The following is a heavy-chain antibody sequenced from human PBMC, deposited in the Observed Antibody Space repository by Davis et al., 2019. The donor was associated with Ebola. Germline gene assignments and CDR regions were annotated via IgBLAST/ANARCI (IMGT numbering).Heavy chain of an antibody. D-gene: IGHD6-19*01. CDR3: AKDLGRGWYGYYFDY. V-gene: IGHV3-21*04. CDR2: ISSGSTYI. Sequence: GESLKISCAASGFTFSDYYMNWIRQAPGKGLEWVSSISSGSTYIYYADSVKGRLTISRDNAKNSLYLQMNSLRDEDTAVYYCAKDLGRGWYGYYFDYWGQGTLVTVSS. J-gene: IGHJ4*02. CDR1: GFTFSDYY.